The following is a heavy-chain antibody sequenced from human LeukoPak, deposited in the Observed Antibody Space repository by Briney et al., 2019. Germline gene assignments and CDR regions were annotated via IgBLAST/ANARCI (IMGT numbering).Heavy chain of an antibody. V-gene: IGHV3-21*01. J-gene: IGHJ5*02. D-gene: IGHD3-22*01. CDR3: ARDETYYDSSGYYP. CDR2: ISSSSSYT. CDR1: GFTFSTYE. Sequence: GGSLRLSCAASGFTFSTYEMNWVRQAPGKGLEWVSSISSSSSYTYYADSVKGRFTISRDNAKNSLYQQMNSLRAEDTAVYYCARDETYYDSSGYYPWGQGTLVTVSS.